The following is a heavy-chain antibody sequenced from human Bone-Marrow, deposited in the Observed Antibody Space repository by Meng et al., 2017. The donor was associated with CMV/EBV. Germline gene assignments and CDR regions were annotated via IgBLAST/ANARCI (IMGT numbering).Heavy chain of an antibody. D-gene: IGHD5-24*01. J-gene: IGHJ5*02. CDR2: IRSKANSYAT. V-gene: IGHV3-73*01. CDR3: VRDPPSLPPTLRP. Sequence: GESLKISCAASGFTFSGSAMHWVRQASGKGLEWVGRIRSKANSYATAYAASVKGRFTISRDNARNSLYLQMNSLRAEDTAVYYCVRDPPSLPPTLRPWGQGTLVTVSS. CDR1: GFTFSGSA.